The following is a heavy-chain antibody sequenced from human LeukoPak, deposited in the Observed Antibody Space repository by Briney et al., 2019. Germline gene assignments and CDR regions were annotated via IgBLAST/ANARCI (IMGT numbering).Heavy chain of an antibody. J-gene: IGHJ4*02. CDR1: GFTFSSYS. Sequence: GGSLRLSCAASGFTFSSYSMNWVRQAPGKGLEWVSSISSSSSYIYYADSVKGRFTISRDNAKNSLYLQMNSLRAEDTAVYYCAREGDSTVTTDYWGQGTLVTVSS. D-gene: IGHD4-17*01. V-gene: IGHV3-21*01. CDR3: AREGDSTVTTDY. CDR2: ISSSSSYI.